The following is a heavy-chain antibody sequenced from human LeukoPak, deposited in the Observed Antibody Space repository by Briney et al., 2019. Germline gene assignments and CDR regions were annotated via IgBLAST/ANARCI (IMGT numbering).Heavy chain of an antibody. V-gene: IGHV1-46*01. CDR2: INPSGSST. Sequence: ASVKVSCKASGYSFTSHYMHWVRQAPGQGLEWLGLINPSGSSTLYAQKFQGRVTMTRDMSTTTDYMELSSLRSEDTAIYYCARSRLPKYYFDYWGQGTLVTVSS. D-gene: IGHD4-11*01. CDR3: ARSRLPKYYFDY. CDR1: GYSFTSHY. J-gene: IGHJ4*02.